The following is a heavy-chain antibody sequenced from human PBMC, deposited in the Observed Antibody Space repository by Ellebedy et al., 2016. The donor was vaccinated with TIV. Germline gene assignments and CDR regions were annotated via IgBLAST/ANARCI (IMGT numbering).Heavy chain of an antibody. V-gene: IGHV3-11*01. CDR1: GFTFSDYY. CDR3: ARDRDFDH. Sequence: GESLKISCVASGFTFSDYYMSWNRQAPGKGLEFISHIGGTGATVYADSVKGRFTISRDNAKNSLYLQMDSLRVEDTAVYYCARDRDFDHWGQGTLLMVSS. J-gene: IGHJ4*02. CDR2: IGGTGAT.